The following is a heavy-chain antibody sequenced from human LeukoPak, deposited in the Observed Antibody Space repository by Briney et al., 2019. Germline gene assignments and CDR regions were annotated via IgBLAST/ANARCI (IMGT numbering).Heavy chain of an antibody. V-gene: IGHV3-30*18. CDR2: ISYEGKSA. Sequence: GGSLRLSCAASGFSFSSYGMHWVRQAPGKGLEWVAVISYEGKSAYYADSVKGRFTISRDNSQNTLYLQMSSLRAEDTALYYCAKERDYYVSRSCDYWGQGTQVTVSS. D-gene: IGHD3-10*01. J-gene: IGHJ4*02. CDR1: GFSFSSYG. CDR3: AKERDYYVSRSCDY.